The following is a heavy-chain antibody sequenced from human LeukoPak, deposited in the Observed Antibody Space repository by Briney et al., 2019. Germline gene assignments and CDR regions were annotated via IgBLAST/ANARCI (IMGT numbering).Heavy chain of an antibody. CDR3: ARDSGMVRGTVNY. CDR2: INPSGGST. D-gene: IGHD3-10*01. J-gene: IGHJ4*02. V-gene: IGHV1-46*01. Sequence: ASVKVSCKSSGYTFTSYYMYWVRQAPGQGLEWMGIINPSGGSTSYAQKFQGRVTMTRDTSTSTVYMELSSLRSEDTAVYYCARDSGMVRGTVNYWGQGTLVTVSS. CDR1: GYTFTSYY.